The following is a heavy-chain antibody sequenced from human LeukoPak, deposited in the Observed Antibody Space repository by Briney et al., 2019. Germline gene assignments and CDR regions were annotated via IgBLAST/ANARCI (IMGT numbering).Heavy chain of an antibody. CDR1: GDSLNSYY. V-gene: IGHV4-59*01. CDR2: IYYSGST. D-gene: IGHD5-18*01. Sequence: SETLSLTCTVSGDSLNSYYWSWIRQPPGKGLEWIGYIYYSGSTNYNPSLKSRVTISVDTSKNQFSLKMARVTAADTAVYYCTKGRIQLGYWGQGTLITVSS. J-gene: IGHJ4*02. CDR3: TKGRIQLGY.